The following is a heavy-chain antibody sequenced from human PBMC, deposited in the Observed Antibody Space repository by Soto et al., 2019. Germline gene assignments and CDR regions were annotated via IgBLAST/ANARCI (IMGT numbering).Heavy chain of an antibody. CDR2: ISAYNGNT. J-gene: IGHJ6*02. Sequence: QVKLVQSGAEVKKPGASVKVSCKASGYTFTSYGISWVRQAPGQGLEWMGWISAYNGNTNYAQKLQGRVTMTTDTSTSTAYMELRSLRSDDTAVYYCARDKAYDFWSGYYRSRTYYYGMDVWGQGTTVTVSS. CDR1: GYTFTSYG. CDR3: ARDKAYDFWSGYYRSRTYYYGMDV. D-gene: IGHD3-3*01. V-gene: IGHV1-18*04.